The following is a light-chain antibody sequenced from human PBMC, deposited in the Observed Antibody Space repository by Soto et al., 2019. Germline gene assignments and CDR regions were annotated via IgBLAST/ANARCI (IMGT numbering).Light chain of an antibody. V-gene: IGKV1-39*01. J-gene: IGKJ1*01. CDR2: HAS. CDR1: QSIVSH. Sequence: DIQMTQSPSSLSAIVGDRVTITCRASQSIVSHLNWYQQKPGQAPQLLVYHASSLQSGVPSRFSGSGSGTDFILTISSLQPEDSATYYCQQSNSTPWTFGQGTKVEIK. CDR3: QQSNSTPWT.